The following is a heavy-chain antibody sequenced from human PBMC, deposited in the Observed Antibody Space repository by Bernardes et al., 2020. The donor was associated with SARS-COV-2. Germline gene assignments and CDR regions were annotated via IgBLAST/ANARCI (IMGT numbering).Heavy chain of an antibody. CDR3: ARAPAEFWSGYGMDV. Sequence: GGSLRLSCAASGFTFSSFGFQWVRQTPGKGLEWVALISYAGSNILYVDSVKGRFTISRDNSKNTIHLQMNSLRPEDTGIYYCARAPAEFWSGYGMDVWGQGTTVTVSS. V-gene: IGHV3-30*03. CDR1: GFTFSSFG. CDR2: ISYAGSNI. D-gene: IGHD3-3*01. J-gene: IGHJ6*02.